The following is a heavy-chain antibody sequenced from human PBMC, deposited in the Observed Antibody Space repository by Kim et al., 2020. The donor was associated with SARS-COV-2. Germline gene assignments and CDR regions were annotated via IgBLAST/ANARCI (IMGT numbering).Heavy chain of an antibody. CDR1: GGSISSGGYY. CDR3: ARVEDYDRRFDY. J-gene: IGHJ4*02. CDR2: IDYSGST. D-gene: IGHD4-17*01. Sequence: SETLSLTCTVSGGSISSGGYYWSWIRQHPGKGLEWIGYIDYSGSTYYNSSLTSRVTISVDTSKNQFSLELSSVTAADTAVYYCARVEDYDRRFDYWFQGTLVSFFS. V-gene: IGHV4-31*03.